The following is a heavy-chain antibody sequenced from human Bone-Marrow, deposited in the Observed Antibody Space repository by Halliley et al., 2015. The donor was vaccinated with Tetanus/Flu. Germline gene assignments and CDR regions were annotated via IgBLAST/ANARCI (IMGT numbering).Heavy chain of an antibody. V-gene: IGHV2-5*02. J-gene: IGHJ6*02. Sequence: ALIYSDGDERYRPSLKSRLTITKDTSKNQVVLSMTNMDPVDTATYYCSHLITLPNYFCGLDVWGQGTTVTVSS. CDR3: SHLITLPNYFCGLDV. CDR2: IYSDGDE. D-gene: IGHD2-21*01.